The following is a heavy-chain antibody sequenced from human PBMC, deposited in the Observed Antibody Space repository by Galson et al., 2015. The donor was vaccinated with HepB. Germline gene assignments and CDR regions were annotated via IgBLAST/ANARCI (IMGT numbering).Heavy chain of an antibody. J-gene: IGHJ4*02. V-gene: IGHV5-10-1*01. CDR1: GYSFTSYW. Sequence: QSGAEVKKPGESLRISCKGSGYSFTSYWISWVRQMPGKGLEWMGRIDPSDSYTNYSPSFQGHVTISADKSISTAYLQWSSLKASDTAMYYCARQREYCSSTSCPTFDYWGQGTLVTVSS. CDR2: IDPSDSYT. D-gene: IGHD2-2*01. CDR3: ARQREYCSSTSCPTFDY.